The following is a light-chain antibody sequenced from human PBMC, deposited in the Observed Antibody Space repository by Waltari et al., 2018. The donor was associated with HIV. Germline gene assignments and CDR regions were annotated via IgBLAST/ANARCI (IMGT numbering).Light chain of an antibody. CDR3: SSLTVSGTLV. CDR2: GVS. Sequence: QSALTPPASVSGSPGQSITLSCPGTSSDVGLYDLVSWYRKQPGKAPQLLMYGVSNRPSGISFRFFGFKSSRQTAALTISGLQAEDEGDYYCSSLTVSGTLVFGGGTKLTVL. CDR1: SSDVGLYDL. V-gene: IGLV2-14*01. J-gene: IGLJ3*02.